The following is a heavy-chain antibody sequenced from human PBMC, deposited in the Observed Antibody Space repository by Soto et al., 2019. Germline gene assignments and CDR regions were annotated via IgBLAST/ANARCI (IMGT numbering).Heavy chain of an antibody. CDR2: ISAYNGNT. CDR1: GYTFTSYG. D-gene: IGHD6-6*01. V-gene: IGHV1-18*01. CDR3: ARDKGGRIAALRLVMDV. J-gene: IGHJ6*02. Sequence: ASVKVSCKASGYTFTSYGISWVRQAPGQGLEWMGWISAYNGNTNYAQKLQGRVTMTTDTSTSTAYMELRSLRSDDTAVYYCARDKGGRIAALRLVMDVWGQGTTVTVAS.